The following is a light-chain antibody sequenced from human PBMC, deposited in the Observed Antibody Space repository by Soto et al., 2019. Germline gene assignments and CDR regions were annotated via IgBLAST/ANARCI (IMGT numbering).Light chain of an antibody. CDR1: QDVSND. J-gene: IGKJ1*01. CDR2: GAS. V-gene: IGKV1-17*02. Sequence: PMTLSNASLPSSVGGRVPITCRASQDVSNDLGWFQQKPGKAPKRLIFGASNLESGVPSRFSGTGSGTEFILTITNLQPEDFATYYCLQHTYIWSFGQGTKVDIK. CDR3: LQHTYIWS.